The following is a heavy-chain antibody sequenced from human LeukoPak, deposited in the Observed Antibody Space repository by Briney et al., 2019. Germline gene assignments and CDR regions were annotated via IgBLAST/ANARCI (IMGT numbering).Heavy chain of an antibody. Sequence: PGGSLRLSCAASGFTCSDHYMDWVRQAPGKGLEWVGRSRNKAKGYTTEYAASVKGRFTISRDDSKNSLYLQMNSLKTEDTAVYYCARAGARGFTQNDYWGQGTLVTVSS. CDR3: ARAGARGFTQNDY. J-gene: IGHJ4*02. CDR2: SRNKAKGYTT. V-gene: IGHV3-72*01. CDR1: GFTCSDHY. D-gene: IGHD1-26*01.